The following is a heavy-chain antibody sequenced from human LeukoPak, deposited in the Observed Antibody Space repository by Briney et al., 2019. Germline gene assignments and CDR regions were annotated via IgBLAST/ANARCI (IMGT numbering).Heavy chain of an antibody. J-gene: IGHJ4*02. Sequence: SETLSLTCTVSGGSISSYYWSWIRQPPGKGLEWIGYIYYSGSTNYNPSLKSRVTISVDTSKNQFSLKLSSVTAADTAVYYCARHRWELLSNFDYWGQGTLVTVSS. CDR1: GGSISSYY. CDR2: IYYSGST. CDR3: ARHRWELLSNFDY. D-gene: IGHD1-26*01. V-gene: IGHV4-59*08.